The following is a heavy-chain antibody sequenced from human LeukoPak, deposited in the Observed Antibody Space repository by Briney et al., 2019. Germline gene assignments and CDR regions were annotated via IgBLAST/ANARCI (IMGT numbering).Heavy chain of an antibody. CDR3: ARLYSSGWYNWFDP. J-gene: IGHJ5*02. CDR1: GYTFTSYD. Sequence: ASVKVSCKASGYTFTSYDINWVRQATGQGLEWMGWMNPNSGNTSYAQKFQGRVTMTRNTSISTAYMELSSLRSEDTAVYYCARLYSSGWYNWFDPWGQGTLVTVSS. D-gene: IGHD6-19*01. V-gene: IGHV1-8*01. CDR2: MNPNSGNT.